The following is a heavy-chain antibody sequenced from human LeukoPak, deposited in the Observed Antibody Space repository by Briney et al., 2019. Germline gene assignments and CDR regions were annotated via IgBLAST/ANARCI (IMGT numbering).Heavy chain of an antibody. CDR3: AREDANWGSVDY. D-gene: IGHD7-27*01. Sequence: QAGRSLRLSCAASGFTFSNYAMSWVRQAPGKGLQWVSDTSGSGGFTYYADSVKGPFTISRDNSKNTLYLQMNSLRAEDTAVYYCAREDANWGSVDYWGQGTLVTVSS. CDR2: TSGSGGFT. V-gene: IGHV3-23*01. J-gene: IGHJ4*02. CDR1: GFTFSNYA.